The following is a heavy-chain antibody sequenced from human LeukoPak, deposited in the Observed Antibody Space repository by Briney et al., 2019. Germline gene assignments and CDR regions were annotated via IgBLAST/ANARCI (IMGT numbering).Heavy chain of an antibody. CDR1: SGSISSGSYY. Sequence: SETLSLTCTVSSGSISSGSYYWAWVRQPPGKGLEWIGSIYYGGSTYYNPSLKSRVTISVDTSKNQFSLKLSSVTAADTAVYYCARGGATMIVVVIKAFDYWGQGTLVTVSS. V-gene: IGHV4-39*01. CDR2: IYYGGST. CDR3: ARGGATMIVVVIKAFDY. D-gene: IGHD3-22*01. J-gene: IGHJ4*02.